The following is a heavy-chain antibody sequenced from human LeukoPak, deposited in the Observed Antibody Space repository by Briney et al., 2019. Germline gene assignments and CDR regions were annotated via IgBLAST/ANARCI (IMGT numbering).Heavy chain of an antibody. CDR2: IYYSGST. CDR1: GGSISSGGYY. D-gene: IGHD3-22*01. Sequence: ASETLSLTCTVSGGSISSGGYYWRWIRQHPGKGLEWIGYIYYSGSTYYNPSLKSRVTISVDTSKNQFSLKLSSVTAADTAVYYCARADYYYDSSGYFPDAFDIWGQGTMVTVSS. V-gene: IGHV4-31*03. CDR3: ARADYYYDSSGYFPDAFDI. J-gene: IGHJ3*02.